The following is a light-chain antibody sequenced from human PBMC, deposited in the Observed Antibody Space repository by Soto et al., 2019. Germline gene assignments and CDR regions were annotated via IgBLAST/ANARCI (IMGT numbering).Light chain of an antibody. CDR2: GAS. CDR1: QVINNW. CDR3: QKAKSFPLT. V-gene: IGKV1D-12*01. J-gene: IGKJ4*01. Sequence: DILVTQSPYSVSASVGDRVIITGRASQVINNWLAWYQKKQGKAPELLIHGASTLHSWVPSSISGSGSGTDFTLTITSLLPEDFATYYCQKAKSFPLTFGGGTTVPI.